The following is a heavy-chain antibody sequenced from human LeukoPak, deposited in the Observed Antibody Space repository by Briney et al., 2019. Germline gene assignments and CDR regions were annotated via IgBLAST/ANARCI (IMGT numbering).Heavy chain of an antibody. D-gene: IGHD4-11*01. J-gene: IGHJ6*02. CDR3: ARAPIMTTVTIAPSYYYGMDV. CDR1: GGTFSSYA. CDR2: IIPIFGTA. V-gene: IGHV1-69*13. Sequence: SVKVSCKASGGTFSSYAISWVRQAPGQGLEWMGGIIPIFGTANYAQKFQGRVTITADESTSTAYMELSSLRSEDTAVYYCARAPIMTTVTIAPSYYYGMDVWGQGTTVTVSS.